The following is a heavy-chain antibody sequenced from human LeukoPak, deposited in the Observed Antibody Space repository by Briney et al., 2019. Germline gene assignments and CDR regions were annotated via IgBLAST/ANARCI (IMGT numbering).Heavy chain of an antibody. CDR2: IYPGDSDT. CDR1: GYRFTSYW. D-gene: IGHD7-27*01. CDR3: ARPLTGDPDAFDI. V-gene: IGHV5-51*01. J-gene: IGHJ3*02. Sequence: GESLKISCKGSGYRFTSYWIAWVRQMPGKGLEWMGIIYPGDSDTRYSPSFQGQVTISADKSISTAYLQWSSLKASDTAMYYCARPLTGDPDAFDIWGQGTMVTVSS.